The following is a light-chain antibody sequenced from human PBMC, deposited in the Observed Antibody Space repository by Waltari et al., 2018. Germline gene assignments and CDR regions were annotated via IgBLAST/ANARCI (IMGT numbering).Light chain of an antibody. CDR2: EIN. CDR1: SSDVGNYHR. J-gene: IGLJ2*01. CDR3: CSYVTGGTLV. V-gene: IGLV2-23*02. Sequence: QSALTQPASVSGSPGQSITLSCTGTSSDVGNYHRVSWYQKNPGKDPPLIIYEINMRPAGISNRFSGSKAGNTAALTISGLQAEDEADYYCCSYVTGGTLVFGGGTRLTVL.